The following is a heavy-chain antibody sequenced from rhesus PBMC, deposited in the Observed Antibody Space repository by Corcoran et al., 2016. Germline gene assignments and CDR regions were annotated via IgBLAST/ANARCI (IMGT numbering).Heavy chain of an antibody. CDR1: GGSISGYW. J-gene: IGHJ2*01. CDR2: IDSSGST. V-gene: IGHV4-160*01. D-gene: IGHD1-32*01. CDR3: ARLKLEWGSGYWYFDL. Sequence: QLQLQESGPGLVKPSETLSLTCAVSGGSISGYWWSWIRQPPGKGLEWIGRIDSSGSTDYNPSLNSRVTISRDTSKNQFSLKLSSVTAADTAVYYCARLKLEWGSGYWYFDLWGPGTPVTVSS.